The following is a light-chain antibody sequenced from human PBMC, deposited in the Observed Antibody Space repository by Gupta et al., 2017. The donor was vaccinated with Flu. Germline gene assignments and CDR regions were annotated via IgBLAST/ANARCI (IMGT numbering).Light chain of an antibody. CDR3: QQYYSTLLLT. V-gene: IGKV4-1*01. CDR2: WAS. Sequence: DIVMTQSPDSLAGSLGERATINCNASQSVLYSSNNKNYIAWYQQKPGQPPKLLIYWASTRESGVPDRFSGSGSGTDFTLTISSLQAEDVAVYYCQQYYSTLLLTFGGGTKVEIK. J-gene: IGKJ4*01. CDR1: QSVLYSSNNKNY.